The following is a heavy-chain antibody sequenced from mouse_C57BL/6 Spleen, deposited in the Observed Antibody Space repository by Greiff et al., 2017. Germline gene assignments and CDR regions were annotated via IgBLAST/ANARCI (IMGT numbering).Heavy chain of an antibody. CDR3: GWGYDGYYFFYAMDY. J-gene: IGHJ4*01. Sequence: EVKLMESGAELVKPGASVKLSCTASGFNIKDYYMHWVKQRTEQGLEWIGRIDPEDGETKYAPKFQGKATITADTSSNTAYLQLSSLTSEDTAVYYCGWGYDGYYFFYAMDYWGQGTSVTVSS. V-gene: IGHV14-2*01. CDR1: GFNIKDYY. D-gene: IGHD2-3*01. CDR2: IDPEDGET.